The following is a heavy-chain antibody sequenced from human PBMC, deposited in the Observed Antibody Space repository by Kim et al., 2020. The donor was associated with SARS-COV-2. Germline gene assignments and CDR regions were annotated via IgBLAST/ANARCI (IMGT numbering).Heavy chain of an antibody. J-gene: IGHJ6*02. CDR2: VSGDGSST. CDR1: GFTFSTYW. Sequence: GGSLRLSCAASGFTFSTYWMNWVRQAPGKGLVWVSRVSGDGSSTNYADSVKGRFTISRDNAKNTLYLQMNSLRAEDTALYYCARGAFYSGMGVWGQGTTVTVSS. CDR3: ARGAFYSGMGV. V-gene: IGHV3-74*01.